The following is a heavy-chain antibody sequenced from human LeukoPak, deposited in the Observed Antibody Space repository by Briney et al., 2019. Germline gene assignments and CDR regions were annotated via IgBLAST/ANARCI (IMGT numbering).Heavy chain of an antibody. CDR1: GFTFSSYS. J-gene: IGHJ4*02. V-gene: IGHV3-21*01. CDR3: AKSSLSWYYFDY. Sequence: PGGSLRLSCAASGFTFSSYSMNWVRQAPGKGLEWVSSISASGSYINYADSVKGRFTISRDIAKKSLYLQMNSLRAEDTAVYYCAKSSLSWYYFDYWGQGTLVTVSS. CDR2: ISASGSYI. D-gene: IGHD3-16*01.